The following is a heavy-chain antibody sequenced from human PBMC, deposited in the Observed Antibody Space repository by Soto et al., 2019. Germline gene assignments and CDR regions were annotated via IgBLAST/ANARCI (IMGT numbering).Heavy chain of an antibody. V-gene: IGHV4-34*01. D-gene: IGHD3-3*01. J-gene: IGHJ4*02. CDR2: INHSGST. CDR1: GGSFSGYY. Sequence: PSETLSLTCAVYGGSFSGYYWSWIRQPPGKGLGWIGEINHSGSTNYNPSLKSRVTISVDTSKNQFSLKLSSVTAADTAVYYCARGPPYYDFWSGFSYYFDYWGQGTLVTVSS. CDR3: ARGPPYYDFWSGFSYYFDY.